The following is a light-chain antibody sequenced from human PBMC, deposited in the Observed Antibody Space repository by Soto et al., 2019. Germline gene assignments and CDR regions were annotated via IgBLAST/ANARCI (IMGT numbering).Light chain of an antibody. V-gene: IGKV1-39*01. CDR3: QQGHSTPYT. Sequence: DFQVTQSPSSLSASVGDRVTITCRASQSVNDYLNWYQQRPGKAPRLLIYAASTLHSGVPSRFSGSGFGTDFSLTITSLQPEDFATYYCQQGHSTPYTFGQGTKVEIK. CDR1: QSVNDY. CDR2: AAS. J-gene: IGKJ2*01.